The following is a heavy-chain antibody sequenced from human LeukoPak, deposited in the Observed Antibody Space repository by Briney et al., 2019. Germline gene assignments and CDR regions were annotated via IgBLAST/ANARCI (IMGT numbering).Heavy chain of an antibody. J-gene: IGHJ4*02. CDR2: ISAYNGNT. CDR1: GYTFTSYC. Sequence: ASVKVSCKASGYTFTSYCISWVRPAPGQGLEWMGWISAYNGNTNYAQKFQGRVTMSTDTSTTTAYMELRSLRSDYKAVYYCARDASSLDYWGQGTLVTVSS. CDR3: ARDASSLDY. D-gene: IGHD6-13*01. V-gene: IGHV1-18*01.